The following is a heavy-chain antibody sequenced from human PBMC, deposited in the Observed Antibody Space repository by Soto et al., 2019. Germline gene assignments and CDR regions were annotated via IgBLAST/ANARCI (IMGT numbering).Heavy chain of an antibody. D-gene: IGHD3-3*01. CDR3: ASGGQFLNSNIF. V-gene: IGHV3-53*01. CDR2: IYSAGPT. J-gene: IGHJ4*02. Sequence: EVQLVESGGGLIQPGGSLRLSCAASGFIVSRNYMSWVRQAPGKGLEWVSLIYSAGPTYYADSVKGRFTISRDNSKNTLYLQMNSLRGEDTVVYYCASGGQFLNSNIFWGQGTLVTVSS. CDR1: GFIVSRNY.